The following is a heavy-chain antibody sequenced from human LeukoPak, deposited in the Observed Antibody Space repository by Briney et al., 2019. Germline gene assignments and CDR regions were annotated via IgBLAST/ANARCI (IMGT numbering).Heavy chain of an antibody. CDR2: IYYSGST. V-gene: IGHV4-59*01. D-gene: IGHD5-18*01. CDR1: GGSISSYY. Sequence: SETLSLTCTVSGGSISSYYWSWIRQPPGKGLEWIGYIYYSGSTNYNPSLKSQVTISVDTSKNQFSLKLSSVTAADTAVYYCARDKGPAMAFDYWGQGTLVTVSS. J-gene: IGHJ4*02. CDR3: ARDKGPAMAFDY.